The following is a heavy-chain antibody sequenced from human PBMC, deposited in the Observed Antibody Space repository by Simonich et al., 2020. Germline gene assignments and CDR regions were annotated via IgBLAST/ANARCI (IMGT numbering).Heavy chain of an antibody. CDR2: IYYSGST. CDR1: GGSISSYY. CDR3: ARLPDY. Sequence: QVQLQESGPGLVKPSETLSLTCTVSGGSISSYYWSWIRQPPGKGLEWIGYIYYSGSTNSNPSLKSRVTISVDTSKNQFSLKLSSVTAADTAVYYCARLPDYWGHGTLVTVSS. J-gene: IGHJ4*01. V-gene: IGHV4-59*08.